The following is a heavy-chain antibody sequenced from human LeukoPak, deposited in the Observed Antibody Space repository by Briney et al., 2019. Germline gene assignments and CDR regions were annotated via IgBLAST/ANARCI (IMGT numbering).Heavy chain of an antibody. CDR1: GDRVSSNSAG. J-gene: IGHJ5*02. D-gene: IGHD3-10*01. CDR2: TYYRCKRYP. V-gene: IGHV6-1*01. CDR3: AKGGLVRGAMSPTLGFDP. Sequence: SQTLSLTCAISGDRVSSNSAGRNWIRQSPSRGLEWLGRTYYRCKRYPDIVHSVEGRMTINADTSRNQLSLHLNSVIPEDTAVYYCAKGGLVRGAMSPTLGFDPWGQGTLVTVSS.